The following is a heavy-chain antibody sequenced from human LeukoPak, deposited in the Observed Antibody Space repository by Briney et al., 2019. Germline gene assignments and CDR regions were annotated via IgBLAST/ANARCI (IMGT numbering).Heavy chain of an antibody. Sequence: GGSLRLSCAASGVTFSDFYMSWIRQAPGKGLEWVSYISTSGSAIYYADSVKGRFTISRDNAKNSLYLQMNGLRVEDTAVYYCARARFCSGGSCYWGQGPWSPSPQ. D-gene: IGHD2-15*01. J-gene: IGHJ4*02. V-gene: IGHV3-11*01. CDR3: ARARFCSGGSCY. CDR1: GVTFSDFY. CDR2: ISTSGSAI.